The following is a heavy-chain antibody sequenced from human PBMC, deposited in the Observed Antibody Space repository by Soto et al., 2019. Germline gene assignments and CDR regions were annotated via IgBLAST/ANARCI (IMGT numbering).Heavy chain of an antibody. V-gene: IGHV4-59*01. J-gene: IGHJ4*02. CDR1: GGASSSYY. CDR3: AREEILFTGYEGLTYFFDY. D-gene: IGHD5-12*01. Sequence: SLYLTCTVSGGASSSYYWSWIRQPPGKGLEWIGYIYYSGSTNYNPSLKSLVTISLDTSNNQFSLKLSSVIAADTAVYYCAREEILFTGYEGLTYFFDYWGQGILVTVS. CDR2: IYYSGST.